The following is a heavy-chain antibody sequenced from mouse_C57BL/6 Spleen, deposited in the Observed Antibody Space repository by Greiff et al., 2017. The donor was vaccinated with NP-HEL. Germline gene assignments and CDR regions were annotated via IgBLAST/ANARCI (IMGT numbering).Heavy chain of an antibody. CDR1: GYTFTDYE. CDR3: TRGGYYYGSSYGGFAY. D-gene: IGHD1-1*01. J-gene: IGHJ3*01. V-gene: IGHV1-15*01. Sequence: QVQLQQSGAELVRPGASVTLSCKASGYTFTDYEMHWVKQTPVHGLEWIGAIDPETGGTAYNQKFKGKAILTADKSSSTAYMELRSLTSEDSVVYYCTRGGYYYGSSYGGFAYWGQGTLVTVSA. CDR2: IDPETGGT.